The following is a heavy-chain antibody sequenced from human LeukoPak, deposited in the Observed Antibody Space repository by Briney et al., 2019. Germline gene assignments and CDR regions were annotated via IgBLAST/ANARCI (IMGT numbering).Heavy chain of an antibody. D-gene: IGHD1-7*01. CDR3: ASGNYIY. CDR2: IKQDGSEK. J-gene: IGHJ4*02. V-gene: IGHV3-7*01. CDR1: GFAFSGYW. Sequence: GGSLRLSCAASGFAFSGYWMSWVRQAPGKGLEWVANIKQDGSEKYYVDSVKGRFTISRDNAKNSLYLQMNSLRAEDTALYYCASGNYIYWGQGTLVTVSS.